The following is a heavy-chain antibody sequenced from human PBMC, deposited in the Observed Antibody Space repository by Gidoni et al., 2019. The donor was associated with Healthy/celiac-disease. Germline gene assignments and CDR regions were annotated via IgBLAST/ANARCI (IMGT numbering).Heavy chain of an antibody. CDR3: ARDYREQWQYYDY. V-gene: IGHV4-59*01. D-gene: IGHD6-19*01. CDR1: GGSISSYY. Sequence: QVQLQESGPGLVKPSETLSLTCTVSGGSISSYYWSWIRQPPGKGLEWIGYIYYSGSTNYNPSLKSRVTISVDTSKNQFSLKLSSVTAADTAVYYCARDYREQWQYYDYWGQGTLVTVSS. J-gene: IGHJ4*02. CDR2: IYYSGST.